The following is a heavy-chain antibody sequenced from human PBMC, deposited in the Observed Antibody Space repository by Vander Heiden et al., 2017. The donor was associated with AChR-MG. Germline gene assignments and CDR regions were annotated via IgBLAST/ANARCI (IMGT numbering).Heavy chain of an antibody. D-gene: IGHD3-3*01. CDR3: ARFLSDTYRFDH. CDR2: INPNNGRT. Sequence: QVQLMQSGAEVKKPGASVRVSCETSGYTFTRYYLHWIRQAPGQGLEWMGWINPNNGRTKFVLKFHGRLAMTRDTSLNTAYMELTSLRSDDSAVYFCARFLSDTYRFDHWGQGTQVTVSS. J-gene: IGHJ4*02. V-gene: IGHV1-2*02. CDR1: GYTFTRYY.